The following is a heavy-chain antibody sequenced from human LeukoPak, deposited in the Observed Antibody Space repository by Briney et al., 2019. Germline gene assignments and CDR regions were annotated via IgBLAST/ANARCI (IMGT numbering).Heavy chain of an antibody. V-gene: IGHV1-46*01. Sequence: ASVKVSCKASGYTFTSYYMHWVRQAPGQGLEWMGIINPSGGSTSDAQKFQGRVTMTRDTSTSTVYMELSSLRSEDTAVYYCARGRTYDFWSGSTNYYYYYMDVWGKGTTVTVSS. D-gene: IGHD3-3*01. J-gene: IGHJ6*03. CDR1: GYTFTSYY. CDR2: INPSGGST. CDR3: ARGRTYDFWSGSTNYYYYYMDV.